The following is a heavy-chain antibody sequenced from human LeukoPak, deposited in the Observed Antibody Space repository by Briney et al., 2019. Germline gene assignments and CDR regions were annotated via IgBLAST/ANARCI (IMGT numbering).Heavy chain of an antibody. CDR1: GFTFSSYS. D-gene: IGHD6-13*01. V-gene: IGHV3-21*01. Sequence: PGGSLRLSCAASGFTFSSYSMNWVRQAPGKGLEWVSSISSSSSYIYYADSVKGRFTISRDNAKNSLYLQMNSLRAEDTAVYYCARANPYQLLRGKSYSSSRSDAFDIWGQGTMVTVSS. J-gene: IGHJ3*02. CDR2: ISSSSSYI. CDR3: ARANPYQLLRGKSYSSSRSDAFDI.